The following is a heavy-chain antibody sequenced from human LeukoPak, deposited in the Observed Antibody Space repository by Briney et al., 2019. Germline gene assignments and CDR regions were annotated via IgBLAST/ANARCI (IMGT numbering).Heavy chain of an antibody. V-gene: IGHV4-30-4*01. J-gene: IGHJ4*02. Sequence: SQTLSLTCTVSGGSISSGDYYWSWIRQPPGKGLEWIGYIYYSGSTYYNPSLKSRVTISVDTSKNQFSLKLSSVIAADTAVYYCASCRYFDWLLSPWFDYWGQGTLVTVSS. CDR3: ASCRYFDWLLSPWFDY. CDR2: IYYSGST. D-gene: IGHD3-9*01. CDR1: GGSISSGDYY.